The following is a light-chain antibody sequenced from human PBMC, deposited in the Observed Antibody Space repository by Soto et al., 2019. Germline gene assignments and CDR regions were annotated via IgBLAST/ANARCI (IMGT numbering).Light chain of an antibody. CDR2: KAF. Sequence: DIQMTQSPSTLSASVGDRVTITCRASQSIGSSLAWYQQKPGKAPNLLIYKAFSLESGVPSRFSGSGSGAEFTLTISSLQPDDFATYYCQQYSLYTWTFGQGTKVESK. CDR3: QQYSLYTWT. J-gene: IGKJ1*01. V-gene: IGKV1-5*03. CDR1: QSIGSS.